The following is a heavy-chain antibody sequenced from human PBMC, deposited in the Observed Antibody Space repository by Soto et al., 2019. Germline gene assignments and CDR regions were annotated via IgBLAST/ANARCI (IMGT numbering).Heavy chain of an antibody. J-gene: IGHJ4*02. D-gene: IGHD2-8*01. CDR2: ISSSSSYI. Sequence: PGGSLRLSCAASGFTFSSYSMNWVRQAPGKGLEWVSSISSSSSYIYYADSVKGRFTISRDNAKNSLYLQMNSLRAEDTAVYYCARDSRQDIVLMVYAIQLEPFDYWGQGTLVTVSS. CDR1: GFTFSSYS. V-gene: IGHV3-21*01. CDR3: ARDSRQDIVLMVYAIQLEPFDY.